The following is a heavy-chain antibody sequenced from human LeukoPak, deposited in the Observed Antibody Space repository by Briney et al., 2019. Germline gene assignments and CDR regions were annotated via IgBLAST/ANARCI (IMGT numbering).Heavy chain of an antibody. V-gene: IGHV4-61*02. CDR1: GGSFSSGSYC. CDR3: ARTAGDGYNNYFDY. Sequence: PSETLSLTCTVSGGSFSSGSYCWSWIRQPAGTGLEWIGRIYTSGITNYNPTLKSRVTISVDTSKNQFSLKLSSVTATDTAVYYCARTAGDGYNNYFDYWGQGTLVTLSS. D-gene: IGHD5-24*01. CDR2: IYTSGIT. J-gene: IGHJ4*02.